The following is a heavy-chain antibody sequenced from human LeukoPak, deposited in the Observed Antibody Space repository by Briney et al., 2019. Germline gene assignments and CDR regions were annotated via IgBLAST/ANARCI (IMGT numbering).Heavy chain of an antibody. CDR1: GFTFSSYS. Sequence: GGSLRLSCAASGFTFSSYSMNWVRQAPGKGLEWVSGISGSGGSTYHADSVKGRFTISRDNSKNTLYLQMNSLRAEDTAVYYCAKEPPHLYDYVWGSFDTWGQGTLVTVSS. CDR2: ISGSGGST. D-gene: IGHD3-16*01. V-gene: IGHV3-23*01. J-gene: IGHJ5*02. CDR3: AKEPPHLYDYVWGSFDT.